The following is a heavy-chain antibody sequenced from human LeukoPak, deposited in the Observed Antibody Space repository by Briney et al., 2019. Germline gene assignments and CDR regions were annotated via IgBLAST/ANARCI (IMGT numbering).Heavy chain of an antibody. Sequence: GGSLRLSCAASAFSLNAYNMNWVRQAPGKGLEWVSSISYTGTYIYYAVSVKGRFTISRDNAQNSLYLQMNSLRAEDTAIYYCVRDRGTYRPIDYWGQGTLVTVSS. V-gene: IGHV3-21*04. CDR3: VRDRGTYRPIDY. CDR2: ISYTGTYI. CDR1: AFSLNAYN. J-gene: IGHJ4*02. D-gene: IGHD1-26*01.